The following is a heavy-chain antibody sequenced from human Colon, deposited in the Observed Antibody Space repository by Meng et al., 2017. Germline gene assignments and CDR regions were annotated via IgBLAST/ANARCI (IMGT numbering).Heavy chain of an antibody. V-gene: IGHV4-59*01. CDR1: GGSISNYY. D-gene: IGHD6-19*01. CDR3: AGDSSGYNWLDP. Sequence: QGQLQESGPGLVKPSETLSRTCTVSGGSISNYYWSWIRQPPGKGLEWIGYIYYSGTTNYNPSLKSRVTISIDTSKNQFSLKLNSVTAADTAVYYCAGDSSGYNWLDPWGQGTLVTVSS. CDR2: IYYSGTT. J-gene: IGHJ5*02.